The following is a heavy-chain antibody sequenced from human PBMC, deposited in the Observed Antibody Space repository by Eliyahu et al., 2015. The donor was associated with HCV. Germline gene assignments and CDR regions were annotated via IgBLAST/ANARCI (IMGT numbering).Heavy chain of an antibody. CDR2: TGAGGSDT. V-gene: IGHV3-23*04. D-gene: IGHD3-10*01. J-gene: IGHJ4*02. CDR1: GFTFGNFA. Sequence: EVQLVESGGDLVQPGGSLRLSCAASGFTFGNFAMNWIRQAPGKGLGWVSATGAGGSDTYYAASVQGRFTISRDDSKNTLFLQMNSLRAEDTAIYYCAKSYYASGSYSYDYWGQGALVTVSS. CDR3: AKSYYASGSYSYDY.